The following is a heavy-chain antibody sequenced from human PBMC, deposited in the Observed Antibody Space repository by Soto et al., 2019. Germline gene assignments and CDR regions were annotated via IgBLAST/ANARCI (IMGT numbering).Heavy chain of an antibody. CDR2: IIPIFATV. Sequence: QVQLVQSGSEVKKPGSSVKVSCKASGGSFSSNPISWVRQAPGQGLEWMAGIIPIFATVHYAQKFQGRVTITADESTSTADMELTSLRSEDTAVYFCARGGRGYSSAPRYYFEYWGQGTLVTVSS. CDR3: ARGGRGYSSAPRYYFEY. V-gene: IGHV1-69*01. CDR1: GGSFSSNP. D-gene: IGHD5-18*01. J-gene: IGHJ4*02.